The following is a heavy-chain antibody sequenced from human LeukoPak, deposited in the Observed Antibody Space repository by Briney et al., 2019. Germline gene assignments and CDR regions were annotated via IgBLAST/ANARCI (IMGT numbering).Heavy chain of an antibody. CDR2: ISSSGSTI. CDR3: ARVYYYGSGPYYYGMDV. V-gene: IGHV3-48*03. J-gene: IGHJ6*02. D-gene: IGHD3-10*01. Sequence: GGSLRLSCAASGFTFSSYEMNWVRQAPGKGLEWVSYISSSGSTIYYADSVKGRFTISRDNAKNSLYLQMNSLRAEDTAVYYCARVYYYGSGPYYYGMDVWGRGTTVTVSS. CDR1: GFTFSSYE.